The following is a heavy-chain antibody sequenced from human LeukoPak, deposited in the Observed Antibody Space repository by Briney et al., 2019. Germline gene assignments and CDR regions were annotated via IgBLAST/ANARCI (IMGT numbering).Heavy chain of an antibody. Sequence: GGSLRLSCAASGLTFSNYAMSWVRQAPGKGLEWVSGISERGGSTNYADSVKGRFIISRDTSKNTVYLQMNSLRVEDTAVYFCAERGIVIRAVIIIGFHKEAYYFDYWGQGILVTVSS. D-gene: IGHD3-10*01. CDR1: GLTFSNYA. CDR3: AERGIVIRAVIIIGFHKEAYYFDY. CDR2: ISERGGST. J-gene: IGHJ4*02. V-gene: IGHV3-23*01.